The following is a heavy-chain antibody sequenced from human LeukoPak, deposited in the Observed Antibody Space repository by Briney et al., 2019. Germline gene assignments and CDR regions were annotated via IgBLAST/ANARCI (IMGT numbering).Heavy chain of an antibody. CDR3: ARDSDYYASGTYYRVGFDP. CDR2: TYYRSKWFN. V-gene: IGHV6-1*01. J-gene: IGHJ5*02. CDR1: GDSVSSHSAA. Sequence: SQTLLLTCAISGDSVSSHSAAWNWIRQSPSRGLEWLGRTYYRSKWFNDYAVSVKSRLTINADTSKNQFSLQLNSVSPEDTAVYYCARDSDYYASGTYYRVGFDPWGQGTLVTVSS. D-gene: IGHD3-10*01.